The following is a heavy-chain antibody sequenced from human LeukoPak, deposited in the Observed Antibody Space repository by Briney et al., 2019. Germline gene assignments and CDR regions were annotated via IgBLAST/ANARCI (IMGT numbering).Heavy chain of an antibody. CDR1: GGSISSGSYY. Sequence: SSQTLSLTCTVSGGSISSGSYYWSWIRQPAGKGLEWIGRIYTSGNTNYNSSLKSRVTMSVDTSKNQFSLKLKSVTAADTAVYYCAREASGWNFDHWGQGTLVTVSS. CDR3: AREASGWNFDH. J-gene: IGHJ4*02. D-gene: IGHD6-19*01. CDR2: IYTSGNT. V-gene: IGHV4-61*02.